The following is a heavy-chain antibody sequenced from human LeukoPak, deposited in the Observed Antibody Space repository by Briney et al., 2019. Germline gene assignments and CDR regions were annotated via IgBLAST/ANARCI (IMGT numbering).Heavy chain of an antibody. CDR3: AKDRAYYYDSSGYYFEY. Sequence: PGGSLRLSCAASGFTFSSYAMTWVRQAPGKGLEWVSGISGSGGSTYYADSVKGRFTISRDNSKDTLYLQMSSLRAEDAAVYYCAKDRAYYYDSSGYYFEYWGQGTLVTVSS. J-gene: IGHJ4*02. CDR1: GFTFSSYA. CDR2: ISGSGGST. D-gene: IGHD3-22*01. V-gene: IGHV3-23*01.